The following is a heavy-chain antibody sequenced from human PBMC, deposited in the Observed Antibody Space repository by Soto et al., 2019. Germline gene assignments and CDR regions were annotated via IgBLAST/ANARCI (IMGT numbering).Heavy chain of an antibody. D-gene: IGHD1-26*01. CDR2: IYWDDSK. CDR1: VFSLPTARVG. Sequence: QITLKESGPTLVKPTQTLTLTCTFSVFSLPTARVGVGWIRQPPGKALEWLAVIYWDDSKTYRPYLKSRLTITKDTSKNQVALTMTDMDPVDTATYYCAHAYGGRSLYWGQGTLVTVSS. CDR3: AHAYGGRSLY. V-gene: IGHV2-5*02. J-gene: IGHJ4*02.